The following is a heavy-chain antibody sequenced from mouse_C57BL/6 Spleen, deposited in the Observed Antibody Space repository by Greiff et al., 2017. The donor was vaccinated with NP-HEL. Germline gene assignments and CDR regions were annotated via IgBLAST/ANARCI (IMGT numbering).Heavy chain of an antibody. D-gene: IGHD1-1*01. CDR1: GYTFTSYW. CDR3: ARGPITTKAY. V-gene: IGHV1-55*01. CDR2: IYPGSGST. J-gene: IGHJ3*01. Sequence: VQLQQSGAELVKPGASVKMSCKASGYTFTSYWITWVKQRPGQGLEWIGDIYPGSGSTNYNKKFKSKATLTVDTSSSTAYMQLSSLTSEDSAVYYCARGPITTKAYWGQGTLVTVSA.